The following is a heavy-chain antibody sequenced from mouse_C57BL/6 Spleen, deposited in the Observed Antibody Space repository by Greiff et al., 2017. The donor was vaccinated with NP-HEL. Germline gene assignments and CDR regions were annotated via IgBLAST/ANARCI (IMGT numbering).Heavy chain of an antibody. Sequence: QVQLQQPGAELVKPGASVKMSCKASGYTFTSYWITWVKQRPGQGLEWIGDIYPGSGSTNYNEKFKSKATLTVDTSSSTAYMQLSSLTSEDSAVYYCARGGDGYDEDYYAMDYWGQGTSVTVSS. D-gene: IGHD2-2*01. J-gene: IGHJ4*01. CDR1: GYTFTSYW. V-gene: IGHV1-55*01. CDR2: IYPGSGST. CDR3: ARGGDGYDEDYYAMDY.